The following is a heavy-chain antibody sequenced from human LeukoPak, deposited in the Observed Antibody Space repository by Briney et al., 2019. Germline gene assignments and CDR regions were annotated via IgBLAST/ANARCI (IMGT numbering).Heavy chain of an antibody. D-gene: IGHD6-13*01. CDR1: GGSFSGYY. V-gene: IGHV4-34*01. J-gene: IGHJ4*02. CDR3: ASHRYSSSPGRLGVY. Sequence: SETLSLTCAVYGGSFSGYYWSWIRQPPGKGLEWIGEINHSGSTNYNPSLKSRVTISVDTSKNQFSLKLSSVTAADTAVYYCASHRYSSSPGRLGVYWGQGTLVTVSS. CDR2: INHSGST.